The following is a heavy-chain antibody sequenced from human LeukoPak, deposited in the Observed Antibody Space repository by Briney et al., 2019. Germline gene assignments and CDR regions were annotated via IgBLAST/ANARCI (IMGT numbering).Heavy chain of an antibody. CDR1: GGSISSYY. CDR3: ARVAAAGSLGTDY. J-gene: IGHJ4*02. Sequence: SETLSLTCTVSGGSISSYYWSWIRQPPGKGLEWIGYIYYSGSTNYNPSLKNRVTISVDTSKNQFSLKLSSVTAADTAVYYCARVAAAGSLGTDYWGQGTLVTVSS. D-gene: IGHD6-13*01. CDR2: IYYSGST. V-gene: IGHV4-59*01.